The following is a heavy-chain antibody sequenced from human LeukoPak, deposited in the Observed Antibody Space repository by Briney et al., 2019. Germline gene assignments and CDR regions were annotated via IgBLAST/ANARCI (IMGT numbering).Heavy chain of an antibody. CDR2: IIPIFGTA. CDR3: ARYTMVRGDYGMDV. V-gene: IGHV1-69*13. CDR1: GGTFSSYA. Sequence: SVKVACKASGGTFSSYAISWVRQAPGQGLEWMGGIIPIFGTANYAQKFQGRVTITADESTSTAYMELSSLRSEDTAVYYCARYTMVRGDYGMDVWGKGTTVTVSS. J-gene: IGHJ6*04. D-gene: IGHD3-10*01.